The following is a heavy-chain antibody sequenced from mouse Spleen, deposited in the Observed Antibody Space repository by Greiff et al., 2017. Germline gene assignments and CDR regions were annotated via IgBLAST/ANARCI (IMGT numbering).Heavy chain of an antibody. CDR1: GFSLTSYG. Sequence: VMLVESGPGLVQPSQSLSITCTVSGFSLTSYGVHWVRQSPGKGLEWLGVIWSGGSTDYNAAFISRLSISKDNSKSQVFFKMNSLQADDTAIYYCASSIYYDYDVPFAYWGQGTLVTVSA. CDR2: IWSGGST. CDR3: ASSIYYDYDVPFAY. J-gene: IGHJ3*01. D-gene: IGHD2-4*01. V-gene: IGHV2-2*01.